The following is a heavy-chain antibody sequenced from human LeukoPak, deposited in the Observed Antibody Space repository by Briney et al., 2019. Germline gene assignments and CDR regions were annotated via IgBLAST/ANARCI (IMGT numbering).Heavy chain of an antibody. V-gene: IGHV3-9*01. CDR1: GFTFDDYA. Sequence: PGRSLRLPCAASGFTFDDYAMHWVRQAPGKGLEWVSGISWNSGSIGYADSVKGRFTISRDNAKNSLYLQMNSLRAEDTALYYCAKDKEMATLSYYFDYWGQGTLVTVSS. CDR3: AKDKEMATLSYYFDY. D-gene: IGHD2-15*01. CDR2: ISWNSGSI. J-gene: IGHJ4*02.